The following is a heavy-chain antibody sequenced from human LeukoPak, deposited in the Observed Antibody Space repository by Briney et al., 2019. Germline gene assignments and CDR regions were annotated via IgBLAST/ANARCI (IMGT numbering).Heavy chain of an antibody. Sequence: GESLKISCKGSGYGFTSYWIGWVRQMPGKGLEWMGIIYPGDSNTRHSPSFQGQVTISADKSISTAYLQWSSLKAADTAVYYCARDHRIAVAADAFDIWGQGTMVTVSS. CDR2: IYPGDSNT. V-gene: IGHV5-51*01. CDR1: GYGFTSYW. J-gene: IGHJ3*02. D-gene: IGHD6-19*01. CDR3: ARDHRIAVAADAFDI.